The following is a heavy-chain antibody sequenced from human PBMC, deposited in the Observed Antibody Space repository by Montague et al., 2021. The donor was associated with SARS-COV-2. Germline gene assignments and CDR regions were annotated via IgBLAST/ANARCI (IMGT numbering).Heavy chain of an antibody. J-gene: IGHJ4*02. CDR2: IFHSGIT. D-gene: IGHD6-13*01. CDR1: GGSINTNNW. Sequence: SETLSLTCAVSGGSINTNNWWTWVRQPPGEGLEWIGQIFHSGITXYNPSLEGRVTISVDKSKNQFSLRLSSVTAADTAVYYCARGRLVGDSSSWYYFDYWGQGTLVAVSS. V-gene: IGHV4-4*02. CDR3: ARGRLVGDSSSWYYFDY.